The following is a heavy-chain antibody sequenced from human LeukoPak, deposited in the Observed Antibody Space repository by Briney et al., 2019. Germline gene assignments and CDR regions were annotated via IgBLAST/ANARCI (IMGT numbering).Heavy chain of an antibody. J-gene: IGHJ3*02. Sequence: GKPLNISGEGFGNRFTSCWIAWVRQTPAQGLEWMGIRHFGDSEARYRPTFEGRVTFSADKSTATALLQWTSLNASDTAMYYCARLAYKDFWSRHHDAFDIWGQGTMVTVSS. V-gene: IGHV5-51*01. D-gene: IGHD3-3*01. CDR1: GNRFTSCW. CDR2: RHFGDSEA. CDR3: ARLAYKDFWSRHHDAFDI.